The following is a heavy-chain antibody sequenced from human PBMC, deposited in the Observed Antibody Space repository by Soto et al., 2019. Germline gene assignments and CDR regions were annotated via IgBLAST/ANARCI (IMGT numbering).Heavy chain of an antibody. CDR2: INHSGST. CDR3: ARGSPWITMVRASRGPFDY. Sequence: ASETLSLTCAVYGGSFSGYYWSWIRQPPGKGLEWIGEINHSGSTNYNPSLKSRVTISVDTSKNQFSLKLSSVTAADTAVYYCARGSPWITMVRASRGPFDYWGQGTLVTVSS. D-gene: IGHD3-10*01. V-gene: IGHV4-34*01. J-gene: IGHJ4*02. CDR1: GGSFSGYY.